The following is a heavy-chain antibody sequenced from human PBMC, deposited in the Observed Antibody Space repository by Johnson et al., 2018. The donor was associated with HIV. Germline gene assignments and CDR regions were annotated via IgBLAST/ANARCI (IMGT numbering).Heavy chain of an antibody. CDR3: ARDKYPPTAAAGTDAFDI. V-gene: IGHV3-64*01. Sequence: VLLVESGGGVVQPGRSLRLSCEASGFSFSNYAMHWVRQAPGRGLDYVSAISSNGGSTYYANSVKDRFTISRDNSKNTLYLQMNSLRAEDTAVYYCARDKYPPTAAAGTDAFDIWGQGTMVTVSS. J-gene: IGHJ3*02. D-gene: IGHD6-13*01. CDR2: ISSNGGST. CDR1: GFSFSNYA.